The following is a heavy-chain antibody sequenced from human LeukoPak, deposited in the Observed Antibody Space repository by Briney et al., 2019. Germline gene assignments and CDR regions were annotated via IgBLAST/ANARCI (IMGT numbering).Heavy chain of an antibody. CDR2: INHSGST. CDR1: GGSFSGYY. J-gene: IGHJ5*02. Sequence: SETLSLTCAVYGGSFSGYYWSWIRQPPGKGLEWIGEINHSGSTNYNPSPKSRVTISVDTSKNQFPLKLSSVTAADTAVYYSARNENDDILTGPLFDPWGQGTLVTVSS. CDR3: ARNENDDILTGPLFDP. D-gene: IGHD3-9*01. V-gene: IGHV4-34*01.